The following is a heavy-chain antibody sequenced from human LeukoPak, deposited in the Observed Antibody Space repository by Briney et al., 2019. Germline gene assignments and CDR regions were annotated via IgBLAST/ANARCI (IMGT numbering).Heavy chain of an antibody. Sequence: GGSLRLSCTVSGFTFSSYAMSWVRQSPGKGLEWVSGISSSGDTTYYADSVKGRFTISRDNSKNTLYLQMNSLRAEDTAVYYCVRGYYAGRGHHFEYWGQGTLVTVSS. V-gene: IGHV3-23*01. CDR2: ISSSGDTT. CDR3: VRGYYAGRGHHFEY. D-gene: IGHD3-22*01. J-gene: IGHJ4*02. CDR1: GFTFSSYA.